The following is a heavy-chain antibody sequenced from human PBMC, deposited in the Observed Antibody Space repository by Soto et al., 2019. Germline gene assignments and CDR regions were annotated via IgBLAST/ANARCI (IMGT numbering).Heavy chain of an antibody. V-gene: IGHV3-7*01. Sequence: EVQLVESGGGLVQPGGSLRLSCEVSGFTFSSYWMSWVRQAPGKGLEWVATIKQDGSESWYVDSVKGRFTISRDNAKNSLFLQMNSLRAEDTAAYYCAKGVTMMVAHNYYHFYGMDVWGRGTTVTVSS. CDR3: AKGVTMMVAHNYYHFYGMDV. J-gene: IGHJ6*02. CDR1: GFTFSSYW. CDR2: IKQDGSES. D-gene: IGHD3-22*01.